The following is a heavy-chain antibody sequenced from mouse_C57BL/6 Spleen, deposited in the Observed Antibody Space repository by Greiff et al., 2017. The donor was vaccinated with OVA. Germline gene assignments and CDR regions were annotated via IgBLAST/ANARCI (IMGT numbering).Heavy chain of an antibody. D-gene: IGHD1-1*01. CDR1: GYTFTSYW. CDR2: IDPSDSET. J-gene: IGHJ4*01. Sequence: QVQLQQPGAELVRPGSSVKLSCKASGYTFTSYWMHWVTQRPIQGLEWIGNIDPSDSETHYNQKFKDKATLTVDKSSSTAYMQLSSLTSEDSAVYYCATGGSSYDAMDYWGQGTSVTVSS. V-gene: IGHV1-52*01. CDR3: ATGGSSYDAMDY.